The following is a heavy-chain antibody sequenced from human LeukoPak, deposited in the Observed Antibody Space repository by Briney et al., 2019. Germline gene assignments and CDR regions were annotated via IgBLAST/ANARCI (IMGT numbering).Heavy chain of an antibody. CDR2: VSYDGNNK. D-gene: IGHD4-17*01. CDR3: ARSTTVTARWGLDY. Sequence: GRSLRLSCAASGFTFSSYGMHWVRQAPGKGLEWVAVVSYDGNNKYYADSVKGRFTISRDNSKNTLYLQMNSLRAEDTAVYCCARSTTVTARWGLDYWGQGTLVTVSS. J-gene: IGHJ4*02. V-gene: IGHV3-30*03. CDR1: GFTFSSYG.